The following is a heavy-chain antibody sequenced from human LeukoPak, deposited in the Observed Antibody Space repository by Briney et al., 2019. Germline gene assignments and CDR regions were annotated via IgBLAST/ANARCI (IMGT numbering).Heavy chain of an antibody. Sequence: KPGGSLRLSCAASGFTFSSSAMSWVRQAPGKGLEWVSAISNNGGYTYYADSVQGRFTISRDNSKSTLCLQMNSLRAEDTAVYYCTRTRGCSSTSCYADYWGQGTLVTVSS. CDR2: ISNNGGYT. V-gene: IGHV3-23*01. D-gene: IGHD2-2*01. J-gene: IGHJ4*02. CDR1: GFTFSSSA. CDR3: TRTRGCSSTSCYADY.